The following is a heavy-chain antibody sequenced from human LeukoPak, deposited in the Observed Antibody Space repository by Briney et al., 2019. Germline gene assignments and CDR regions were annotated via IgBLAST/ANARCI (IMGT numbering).Heavy chain of an antibody. D-gene: IGHD3-22*01. CDR2: IHYSGST. CDR3: ARLTEYYDSSGYPGNFDY. Sequence: LRLSCAASGFTFSSYAMSWVRQAPGKGLEWIGYIHYSGSTYYNPSLKSRVTISVDTPKNQFSLKLSSVTAADTAVYYCARLTEYYDSSGYPGNFDYWGQGTLVTVSS. J-gene: IGHJ4*02. V-gene: IGHV4-31*02. CDR1: GFTFSSYA.